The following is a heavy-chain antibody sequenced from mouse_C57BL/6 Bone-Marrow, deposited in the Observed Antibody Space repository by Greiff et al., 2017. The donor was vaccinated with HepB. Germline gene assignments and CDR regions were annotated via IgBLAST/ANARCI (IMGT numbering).Heavy chain of an antibody. J-gene: IGHJ1*03. Sequence: VQLQQSGAELVMPGASVKLSCKASGYTFTSYWMHWVKQRPGQGLEWIGEIDPSDSYTNYNQKFKGKSTLTVDKSSSTAYMQLSSLTSEDSAVYYCARTMVTPYWYFDVWGTGTTVTVSS. D-gene: IGHD2-2*01. CDR1: GYTFTSYW. CDR3: ARTMVTPYWYFDV. V-gene: IGHV1-69*01. CDR2: IDPSDSYT.